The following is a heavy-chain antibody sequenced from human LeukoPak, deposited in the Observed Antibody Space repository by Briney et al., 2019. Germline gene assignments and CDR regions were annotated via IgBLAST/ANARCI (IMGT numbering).Heavy chain of an antibody. Sequence: ASVKVACKASGGTFSSYAISWVRQAPGQGLEWMGGIIPIVGTANYAQKFQGRVTITADKSTSTAYMELSSLRSEDTAVYYCAVHDCSSSSCYGDFDWLFLFDYWGQGTLVTVSS. J-gene: IGHJ4*02. V-gene: IGHV1-69*06. CDR2: IIPIVGTA. CDR3: AVHDCSSSSCYGDFDWLFLFDY. CDR1: GGTFSSYA. D-gene: IGHD2-2*01.